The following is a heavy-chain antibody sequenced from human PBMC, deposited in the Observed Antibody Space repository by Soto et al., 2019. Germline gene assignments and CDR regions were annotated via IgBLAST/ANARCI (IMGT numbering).Heavy chain of an antibody. CDR3: AKGGFLAAAGEYYFDY. J-gene: IGHJ4*02. CDR2: ISGSGGST. D-gene: IGHD6-13*01. CDR1: GFTFSSYA. V-gene: IGHV3-23*01. Sequence: GGSLRLSCAASGFTFSSYAMSWVRQAPGKGLEWVSAISGSGGSTYYADSVKGRFTISRDNSKNTLYLQMNSLRAEDTAVYYCAKGGFLAAAGEYYFDYWGQGTLVTVSS.